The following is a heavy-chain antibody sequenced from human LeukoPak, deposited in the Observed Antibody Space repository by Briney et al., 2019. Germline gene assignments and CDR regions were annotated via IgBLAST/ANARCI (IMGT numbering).Heavy chain of an antibody. V-gene: IGHV4-39*01. D-gene: IGHD3-16*02. CDR3: ARRHPSYCFDY. CDR1: GGSISSSSYY. Sequence: SETLSLTCTVSGGSISSSSYYWGWIRQPPGKGLEWIGSIYYSGSTYYNPSLKSRVTISVDTSKNQFSLKLSSVTAADTAVYYCARRHPSYCFDYWGQGTLVTVSS. CDR2: IYYSGST. J-gene: IGHJ4*02.